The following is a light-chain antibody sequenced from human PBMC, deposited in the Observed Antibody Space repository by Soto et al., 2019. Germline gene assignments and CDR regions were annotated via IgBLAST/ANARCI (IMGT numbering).Light chain of an antibody. Sequence: QSVLTQPASVSGSPGQSITISCTGTTNDVGGYNYVSWYQQHPGKAPRLLIFEVTSRPSGVSHRFSGSKSGNTASLTISALQAEDEADYFCNSYTSSTSLPYGFGTGTKVTVL. CDR3: NSYTSSTSLPYG. CDR1: TNDVGGYNY. CDR2: EVT. V-gene: IGLV2-14*01. J-gene: IGLJ1*01.